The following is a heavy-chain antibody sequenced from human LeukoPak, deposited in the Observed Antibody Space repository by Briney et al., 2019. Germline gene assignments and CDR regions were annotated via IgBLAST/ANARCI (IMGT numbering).Heavy chain of an antibody. CDR1: GFTFSSYS. V-gene: IGHV3-21*01. Sequence: GGSLRLSCAASGFTFSSYSMNWVRRAPGKGLEWVSSISSRSSYIYYADSVKGRFTISRDNAKNSLYLQMNSLRAEDTAVYYCARDRSAVVTAIFDYWGQGTLVTVSS. J-gene: IGHJ4*02. CDR2: ISSRSSYI. CDR3: ARDRSAVVTAIFDY. D-gene: IGHD2-21*02.